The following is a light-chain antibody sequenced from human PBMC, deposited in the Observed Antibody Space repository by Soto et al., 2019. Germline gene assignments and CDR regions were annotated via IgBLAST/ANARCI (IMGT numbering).Light chain of an antibody. CDR3: QQYNYYYT. J-gene: IGKJ2*01. V-gene: IGKV3-15*01. Sequence: EIVMTQSPGTLSVSPGERATLSCRASQSVSSNLAWYQQKPGQAPRLLFYGASTRATGIPARFSGSGSGTEFTLTISGLQSEDFAVYYCQQYNYYYTFVQGTKLEIK. CDR2: GAS. CDR1: QSVSSN.